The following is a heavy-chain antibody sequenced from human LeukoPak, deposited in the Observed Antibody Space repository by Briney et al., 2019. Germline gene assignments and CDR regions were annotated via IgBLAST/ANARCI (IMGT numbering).Heavy chain of an antibody. Sequence: GASVKVSCKASGYTFTSYGISWVRQAPGQGLEWMGWISAYNGNTNYAQKLQGRVTMTTDTSTSTAYMELRSLRSDDTAVYYCARGPPQAAILSRRVDYWGQGTLVTVSS. D-gene: IGHD2-2*02. J-gene: IGHJ4*02. CDR1: GYTFTSYG. V-gene: IGHV1-18*01. CDR2: ISAYNGNT. CDR3: ARGPPQAAILSRRVDY.